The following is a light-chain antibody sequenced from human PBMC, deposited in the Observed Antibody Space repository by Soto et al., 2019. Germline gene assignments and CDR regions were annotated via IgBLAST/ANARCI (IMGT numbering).Light chain of an antibody. CDR3: QQYNNWPPGT. CDR1: QSFSSN. V-gene: IGKV3-15*01. Sequence: EIVMTQSPATLSVYTGERATLSCRASQSFSSNLAWYQQKPGQAPRLLIYGASTRATGIPARFSGSGSGTEFTLTISSLQSEDFAVYYCQQYNNWPPGTFGQGTKVDIK. CDR2: GAS. J-gene: IGKJ1*01.